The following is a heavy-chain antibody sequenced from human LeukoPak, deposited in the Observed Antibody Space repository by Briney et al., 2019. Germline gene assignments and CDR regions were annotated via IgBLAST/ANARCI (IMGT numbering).Heavy chain of an antibody. CDR2: VNQGGTQK. J-gene: IGHJ6*03. V-gene: IGHV3-7*01. CDR1: GFTFSSYA. CDR3: AREHYFYYMDG. Sequence: GGSLRLSCAAFGFTFSSYAMHWVRQAPGKGLEWVANVNQGGTQKYYVDSVKGRFTISRDNAENSLYLQMNSLRAEDTAVYYCAREHYFYYMDGWGKGTTVTVSS.